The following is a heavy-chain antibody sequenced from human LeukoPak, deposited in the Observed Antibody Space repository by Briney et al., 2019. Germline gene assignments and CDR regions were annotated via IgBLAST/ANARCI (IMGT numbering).Heavy chain of an antibody. CDR2: IYYSGST. V-gene: IGHV4-39*01. CDR3: ARGYCSSTSCYAAPSPNWFDP. CDR1: GGSISSSSYY. D-gene: IGHD2-2*01. Sequence: SETLSLTCAVSGGSISSSSYYWGWIRQPPGKGLEWIGSIYYSGSTYYNPSLKSRVTISVDTSKNQFSLKLSSVTAADTAVYYCARGYCSSTSCYAAPSPNWFDPWGQGTLVTVSS. J-gene: IGHJ5*02.